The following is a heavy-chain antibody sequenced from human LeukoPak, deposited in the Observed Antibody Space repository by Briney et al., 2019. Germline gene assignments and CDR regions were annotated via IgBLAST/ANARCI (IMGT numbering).Heavy chain of an antibody. Sequence: ASVKVSCKVSGYTLTKLSMHWVRQARGKGLEWMGGFDPEDGETVYAQNLQGRVTMTEDTSTDTAYMEVTSLRSEDTAVYYCTTYLFRTGKVVVADPGLFQYFDLWGRGTLVTVSS. CDR3: TTYLFRTGKVVVADPGLFQYFDL. V-gene: IGHV1-24*01. J-gene: IGHJ2*01. CDR1: GYTLTKLS. D-gene: IGHD2-15*01. CDR2: FDPEDGET.